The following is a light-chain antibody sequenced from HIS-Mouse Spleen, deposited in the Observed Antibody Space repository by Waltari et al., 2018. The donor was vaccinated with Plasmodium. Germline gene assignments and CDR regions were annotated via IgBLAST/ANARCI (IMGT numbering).Light chain of an antibody. CDR1: SSNIGSNT. J-gene: IGLJ2*01. CDR3: AAWDDSLNGPV. V-gene: IGLV1-44*01. CDR2: SNN. Sequence: QSVLTQPPSASGTPGQRVTISCSGSSSNIGSNTVNWYQQPPGTAPKLLIYSNNQRPSGFPDRVSGSKSGTSASLAISGRQSEDEADYYCAAWDDSLNGPVFGGGTKLTVL.